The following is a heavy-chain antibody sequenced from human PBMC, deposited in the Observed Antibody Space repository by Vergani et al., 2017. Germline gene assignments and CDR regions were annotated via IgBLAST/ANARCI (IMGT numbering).Heavy chain of an antibody. CDR2: ISSSTSTI. Sequence: EAQLVESGGGLIQPGGSLRLSCAASGFTFSRYGMDWVRQAPGKGLEWIAYISSSTSTIYYADSVKGRFTISRDNAKNSLFLQMDNLRADDTAVYYCVRGASSIDWFGYFEPWGQGSLVDVSS. CDR3: VRGASSIDWFGYFEP. J-gene: IGHJ5*02. D-gene: IGHD3-10*01. V-gene: IGHV3-48*01. CDR1: GFTFSRYG.